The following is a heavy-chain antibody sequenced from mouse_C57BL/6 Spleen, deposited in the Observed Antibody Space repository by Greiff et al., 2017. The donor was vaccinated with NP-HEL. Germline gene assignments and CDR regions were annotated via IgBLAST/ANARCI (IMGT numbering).Heavy chain of an antibody. CDR1: GFTFSSYA. CDR2: ISDGGSYT. V-gene: IGHV5-4*03. Sequence: EVKLEESGGGLVKPGGSLKLSCAASGFTFSSYAMSWVRQTPEKRLEWVATISDGGSYTYYPDNVKGRFTISRDNAKNNLYLQMSHLKSEDTAMYYCANFYDYDDWFAYWGQGTLVTVSA. J-gene: IGHJ3*01. D-gene: IGHD2-4*01. CDR3: ANFYDYDDWFAY.